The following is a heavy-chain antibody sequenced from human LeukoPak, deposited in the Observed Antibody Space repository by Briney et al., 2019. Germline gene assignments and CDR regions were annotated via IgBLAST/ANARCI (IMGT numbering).Heavy chain of an antibody. CDR2: IYHSGST. Sequence: SGTLSLTCAVSGDSISSSNWWSWVRQPPGEGLEWIGEIYHSGSTNYNPSLKSRVTISVDKSKNQFSLKLSSVTAADTAVYYCARVNSGYDFHYYYYGLDVWGQGTTVTVSS. CDR1: GDSISSSNW. J-gene: IGHJ6*02. V-gene: IGHV4-4*02. CDR3: ARVNSGYDFHYYYYGLDV. D-gene: IGHD5-12*01.